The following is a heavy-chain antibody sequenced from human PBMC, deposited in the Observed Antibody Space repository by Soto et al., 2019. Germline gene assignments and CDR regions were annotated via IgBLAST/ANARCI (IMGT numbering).Heavy chain of an antibody. V-gene: IGHV3-13*01. D-gene: IGHD4-17*01. J-gene: IGHJ4*02. Sequence: GGSLRLSCAASGFTFSSYDMYWARQATGEGLEWVSTIGTAGDTYYPGSVKGRFTISRENAKNSLYLQMNSLRAEDTAVYYCARGGTTVVTPIDYWGQGTLVTVSS. CDR1: GFTFSSYD. CDR3: ARGGTTVVTPIDY. CDR2: IGTAGDT.